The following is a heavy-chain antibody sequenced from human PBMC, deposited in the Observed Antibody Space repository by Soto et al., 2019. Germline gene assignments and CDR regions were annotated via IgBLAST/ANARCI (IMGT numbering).Heavy chain of an antibody. J-gene: IGHJ5*01. V-gene: IGHV3-23*01. CDR3: AKDYESESYSGKYAIDS. CDR2: ISGGHTT. CDR1: GFTSSSYV. D-gene: IGHD1-26*01. Sequence: EVQLLESGGGLVQPGGSLRLSCAASGFTSSSYVMSWVRQAPGKGLEWVSAISGGHTTYYADSVKGRFTISRDNSKNTLYLQMNSLRAEDTALYYCAKDYESESYSGKYAIDSWGQGTLVSVST.